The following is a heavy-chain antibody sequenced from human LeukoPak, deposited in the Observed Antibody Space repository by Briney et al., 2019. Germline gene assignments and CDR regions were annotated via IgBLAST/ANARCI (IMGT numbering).Heavy chain of an antibody. J-gene: IGHJ4*02. Sequence: PGGSLRLSCAASGFTFSNAWMSWVRQAPGKGLEWVGRIKSKTDGGTTDYAAPVKGRFTISRDDSKNTLYLQINSLKTEDTAVYYCTTDMYYDFWSGYYDYWGQGTLVTVSS. D-gene: IGHD3-3*01. CDR1: GFTFSNAW. CDR2: IKSKTDGGTT. CDR3: TTDMYYDFWSGYYDY. V-gene: IGHV3-15*01.